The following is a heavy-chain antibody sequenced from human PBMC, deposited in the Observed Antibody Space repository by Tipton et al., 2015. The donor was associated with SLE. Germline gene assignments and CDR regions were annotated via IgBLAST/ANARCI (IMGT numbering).Heavy chain of an antibody. CDR1: GYSISSGYY. CDR2: IYHSGST. J-gene: IGHJ4*02. V-gene: IGHV4-38-2*01. CDR3: ARQVAQDYFDY. Sequence: TLSPTCSVSGYSISSGYYWGWIRQPPGKGLEWIGSIYHSGSTSYNPSLKSRVTISVDTSKNQFSLKLSSVTAADTAVYYCARQVAQDYFDYWGQGKTVAVSS. D-gene: IGHD2-15*01.